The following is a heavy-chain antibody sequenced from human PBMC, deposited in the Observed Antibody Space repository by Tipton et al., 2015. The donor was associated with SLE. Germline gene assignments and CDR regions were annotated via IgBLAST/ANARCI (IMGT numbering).Heavy chain of an antibody. CDR2: IYYSGST. V-gene: IGHV4-59*07. CDR3: ARRGAYDSGGYFDY. Sequence: TLSLTCTVSGGSISSYYWSWIRQPPGKGLEWIGYIYYSGSTNYNPSLKSRVTISVDTSKNQFSLKLSSVTAADTAVYYCARRGAYDSGGYFDYWGQGTLVTVSS. CDR1: GGSISSYY. J-gene: IGHJ4*02. D-gene: IGHD5-12*01.